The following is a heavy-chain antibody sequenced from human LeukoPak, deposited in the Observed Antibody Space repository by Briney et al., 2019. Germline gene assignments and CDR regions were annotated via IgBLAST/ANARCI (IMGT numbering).Heavy chain of an antibody. CDR3: ARDPRIYYYMDV. CDR1: GGSFSGYY. V-gene: IGHV4-34*01. CDR2: INHSGST. J-gene: IGHJ6*03. Sequence: PSETLSLTCAVYGGSFSGYYWSWIRQPPGKGLEWIGEINHSGSTNYNPSLKSRVTISVDTSKNQFSLKLSSVTAADTAVYYCARDPRIYYYMDVWGKGTTVTVSS. D-gene: IGHD2/OR15-2a*01.